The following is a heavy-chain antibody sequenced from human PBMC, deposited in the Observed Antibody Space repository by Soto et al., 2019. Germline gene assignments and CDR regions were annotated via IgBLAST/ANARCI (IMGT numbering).Heavy chain of an antibody. CDR3: AREMVRGVKNYYGMDV. CDR1: GYTFTSYY. J-gene: IGHJ6*02. CDR2: INPSGGST. V-gene: IGHV1-46*01. D-gene: IGHD3-10*01. Sequence: GASVKVSCKAFGYTFTSYYMHWVRQAPGQGLEWMGIINPSGGSTSYAQKFQGRVTMTRDTSTSTVYMELSSLRSEDTAVYYCAREMVRGVKNYYGMDVWGQGTTVTVSS.